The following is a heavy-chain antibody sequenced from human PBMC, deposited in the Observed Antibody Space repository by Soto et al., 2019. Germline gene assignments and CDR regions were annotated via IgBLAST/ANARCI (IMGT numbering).Heavy chain of an antibody. J-gene: IGHJ6*02. V-gene: IGHV3-23*01. CDR1: GFTFSSYA. CDR3: AGDGYCVSTTCYFLPDV. Sequence: GGSLRLSCAASGFTFSSYAMSWVRQAPGKGLEWVSAISGSGGSTYYADSVKGRFTISRDNSKNTLYLQMNSLRAEDTAVYYCAGDGYCVSTTCYFLPDVWGQGTTVTVSS. CDR2: ISGSGGST. D-gene: IGHD2-2*03.